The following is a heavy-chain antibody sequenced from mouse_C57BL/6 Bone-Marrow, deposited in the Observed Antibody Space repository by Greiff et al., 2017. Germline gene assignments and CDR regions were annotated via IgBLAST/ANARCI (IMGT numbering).Heavy chain of an antibody. CDR3: ASGYYYGSSSDY. V-gene: IGHV1-50*01. J-gene: IGHJ2*01. D-gene: IGHD1-1*01. CDR1: GYTFTSYW. CDR2: IDPSDSYT. Sequence: QVQLQQPGAELVKPGASVKLSCKASGYTFTSYWMQWVKQRPGQGLEWIGEIDPSDSYTNYNQKFKGKATLTVDTSSSTAYMQLSSLTSEDSAVYYCASGYYYGSSSDYWGQGTTLTVSS.